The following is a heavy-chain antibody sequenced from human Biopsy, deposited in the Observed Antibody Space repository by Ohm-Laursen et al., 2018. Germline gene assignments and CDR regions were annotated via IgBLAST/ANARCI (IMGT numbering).Heavy chain of an antibody. V-gene: IGHV4-59*01. Sequence: TLSLTCAVSGDSISSYYWSWIRQPPGKGLQWIGYVYYTGSTDYNPSLQSRVTISVDTSKNHFSLRLRSVTPADTAIYYCARDRGYYSDRTVPGYFDLWGRGTLVTVSS. J-gene: IGHJ2*01. CDR1: GDSISSYY. D-gene: IGHD3-22*01. CDR3: ARDRGYYSDRTVPGYFDL. CDR2: VYYTGST.